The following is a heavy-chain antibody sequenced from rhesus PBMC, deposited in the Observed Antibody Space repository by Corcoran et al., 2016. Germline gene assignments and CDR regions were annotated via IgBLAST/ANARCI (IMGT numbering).Heavy chain of an antibody. CDR3: VGLMVAGPVEY. CDR1: GGSIRSNS. J-gene: IGHJ4*01. Sequence: LQLQESGPGLVKPSETLSLTCAFSGGSIRSNSWTWIRPPPGKGQEWIGRISGDDRRTTNNPSSRGRVTISTDTSKTQFSLKVDSVTAADTAVYYCVGLMVAGPVEYWGQGVLVTVSS. V-gene: IGHV4-173*01. CDR2: ISGDDRRT. D-gene: IGHD6-37*01.